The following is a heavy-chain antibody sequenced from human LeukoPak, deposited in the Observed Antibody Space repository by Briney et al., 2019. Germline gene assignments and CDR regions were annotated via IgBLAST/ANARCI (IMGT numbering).Heavy chain of an antibody. V-gene: IGHV3-64*01. J-gene: IGHJ4*02. CDR1: GFTFSSYA. CDR2: ISSNGGST. Sequence: GGSLRLSCAASGFTFSSYAMHWVRQAPGKGLEYVSAISSNGGSTYYANSVKGRFTISRDNSKNTLYLQMGSLRAEDMAVYYCARYGGFQIDYWGQGTLVTVSS. D-gene: IGHD2-15*01. CDR3: ARYGGFQIDY.